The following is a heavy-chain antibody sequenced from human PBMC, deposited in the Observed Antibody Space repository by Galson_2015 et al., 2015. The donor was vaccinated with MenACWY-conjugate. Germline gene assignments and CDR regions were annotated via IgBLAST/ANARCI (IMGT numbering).Heavy chain of an antibody. CDR1: GFTFSKYA. V-gene: IGHV3-33*01. D-gene: IGHD1-26*01. J-gene: IGHJ4*02. CDR2: IWFDGSQT. Sequence: SLRLSCAASGFTFSKYATHWVRQAPGKGLEWVAIIWFDGSQTYYADSVRGRFTISRDNSKNTAHLQMHSLRVEDTAMYHCFAINSGTDFWGQGTLVTVSS. CDR3: FAINSGTDF.